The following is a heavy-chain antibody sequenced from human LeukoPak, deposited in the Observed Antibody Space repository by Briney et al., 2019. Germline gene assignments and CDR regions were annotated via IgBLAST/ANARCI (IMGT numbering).Heavy chain of an antibody. CDR1: GGSITNYF. CDR3: ARHGKVGPFDY. Sequence: PSETLSLTCTVSGGSITNYFWSWIRQPPGEGLEWIAYIYYSGTTKYNPSLKSRVTISVDTSKNQFSLKLSSVTAADTAVYYCARHGKVGPFDYWGQGTLVTVSS. D-gene: IGHD1-26*01. V-gene: IGHV4-59*08. CDR2: IYYSGTT. J-gene: IGHJ4*02.